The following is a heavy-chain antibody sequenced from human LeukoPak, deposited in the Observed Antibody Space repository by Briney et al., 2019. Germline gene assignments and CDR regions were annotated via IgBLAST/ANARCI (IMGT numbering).Heavy chain of an antibody. J-gene: IGHJ4*02. D-gene: IGHD2/OR15-2a*01. CDR2: ISYDGSNK. CDR3: AKPRWRDSNFFDY. V-gene: IGHV3-30*18. CDR1: GFTFSSYG. Sequence: PGGSLRLSCAASGFTFSSYGMHWVRQAPGKGLEWVAVISYDGSNKYYADSVKGRFTISRDNSKNTLYLQMNSLRAEDTAVYYCAKPRWRDSNFFDYWGQGTPVTVSS.